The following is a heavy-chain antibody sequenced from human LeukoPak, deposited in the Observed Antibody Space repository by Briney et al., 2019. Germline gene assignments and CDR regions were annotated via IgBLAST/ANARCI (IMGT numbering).Heavy chain of an antibody. Sequence: GGSLRLSCAASGFTFSSYGMSWVRQAPGKGLEWVSAISGSGGSTYYADSVKGRFTISRDNSKNTLYLQMNSLRAEDTAVYYCAKPSRAVAGNQNFGYWGQGTLVTVSS. V-gene: IGHV3-23*01. J-gene: IGHJ4*02. D-gene: IGHD6-19*01. CDR1: GFTFSSYG. CDR2: ISGSGGST. CDR3: AKPSRAVAGNQNFGY.